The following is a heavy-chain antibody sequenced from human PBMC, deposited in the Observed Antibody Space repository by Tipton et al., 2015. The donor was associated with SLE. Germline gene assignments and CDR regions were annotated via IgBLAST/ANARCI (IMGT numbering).Heavy chain of an antibody. CDR1: GFTFSRYW. J-gene: IGHJ3*02. CDR3: AKEGGLTGDAFDI. CDR2: INLDGTVK. D-gene: IGHD7-27*01. V-gene: IGHV3-7*03. Sequence: SLRLSCAASGFTFSRYWMSWVRQAPAKGLEWVANINLDGTVKYFVDSVKGRFTISRDNAKNSLFLQMNSLRAEDTAVYYCAKEGGLTGDAFDIWGQGTMVTVSS.